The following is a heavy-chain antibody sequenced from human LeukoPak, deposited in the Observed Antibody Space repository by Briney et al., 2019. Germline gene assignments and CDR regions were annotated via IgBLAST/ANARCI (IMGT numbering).Heavy chain of an antibody. CDR1: GDSISSSDHS. Sequence: SETLSLTCTVSGDSISSSDHSWSWIRQPPGKELEWIASISHSGSTYYNPSLKSRVTISVDTSKNQISLRLSSVTAADTAVYFCAGYVTYGSGKYYFDYWGQGSLVTVSS. D-gene: IGHD3-10*01. CDR2: ISHSGST. CDR3: AGYVTYGSGKYYFDY. J-gene: IGHJ4*02. V-gene: IGHV4-39*01.